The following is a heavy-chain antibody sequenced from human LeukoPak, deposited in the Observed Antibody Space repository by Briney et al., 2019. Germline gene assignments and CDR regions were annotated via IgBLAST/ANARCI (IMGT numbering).Heavy chain of an antibody. CDR2: IWYDGSEK. J-gene: IGHJ4*02. CDR1: GFAFSSHG. V-gene: IGHV3-33*06. CDR3: GKDLGSSARYLDRVDY. Sequence: GGSLRLSCGASGFAFSSHGMHWVRQAPGKGLEWLTIIWYDGSEKYYADSVKGRFTVSRDNSKNTVYLQMNSLRAGDTAVYYCGKDLGSSARYLDRVDYWGQGTLVTVSS. D-gene: IGHD2-2*01.